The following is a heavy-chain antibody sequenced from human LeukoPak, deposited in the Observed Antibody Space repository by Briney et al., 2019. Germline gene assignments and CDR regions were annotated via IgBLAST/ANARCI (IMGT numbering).Heavy chain of an antibody. CDR2: INHSGST. CDR3: ARGGVLWGYYYYGMDV. D-gene: IGHD3-10*01. CDR1: GGSFSGYY. J-gene: IGHJ6*02. V-gene: IGHV4-34*01. Sequence: SETLSLTCAVYGGSFSGYYWSWIRQPPGKGLEWIGEINHSGSTNYNPSLKSRVTISVDTSKNQFSLKLSSVTAADTAVYYCARGGVLWGYYYYGMDVWGRGTTVTVSS.